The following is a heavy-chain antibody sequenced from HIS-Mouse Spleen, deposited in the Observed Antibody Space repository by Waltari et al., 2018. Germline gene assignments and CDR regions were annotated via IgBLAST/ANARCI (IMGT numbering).Heavy chain of an antibody. Sequence: EVQLVESGGGLVQPGGSLRLSCAASGFTFSSYWMSWVRQAPGKGLEWVANIKQDGSEKYYVDSVKGRFTISRDNAKNSLYLQMNSLRAEDTAVYYCARDQRWKHSSGNGGYWGQGTLVTVSS. CDR2: IKQDGSEK. D-gene: IGHD6-19*01. J-gene: IGHJ4*02. CDR3: ARDQRWKHSSGNGGY. V-gene: IGHV3-7*01. CDR1: GFTFSSYW.